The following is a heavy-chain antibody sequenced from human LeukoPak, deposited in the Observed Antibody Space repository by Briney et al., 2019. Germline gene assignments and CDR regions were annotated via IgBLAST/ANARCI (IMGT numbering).Heavy chain of an antibody. D-gene: IGHD7-27*01. V-gene: IGHV4-34*01. CDR2: INHSGSP. Sequence: PSETLYLTCAVSGESHSRFYWSWIRQSPGRGLEWIGEINHSGSPNYNPSLKSRVTISLDTSKNQFSLKLSSVTAADTAVYYCARDGRGLTGDAFDIWGQGTMVTVSS. CDR1: GESHSRFY. CDR3: ARDGRGLTGDAFDI. J-gene: IGHJ3*02.